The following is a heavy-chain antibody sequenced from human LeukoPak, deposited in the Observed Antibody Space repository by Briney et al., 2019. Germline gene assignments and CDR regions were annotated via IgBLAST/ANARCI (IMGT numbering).Heavy chain of an antibody. CDR1: GGSISSSSYY. V-gene: IGHV4-39*02. Sequence: HPSETLSLTCTVSGGSISSSSYYWGWIRQPPGKGLEWIGSIYYSGSTYYNPSLKSRVTISVDTPKNQFSLKLSSVTAADTAVYYCARDYDILTGSSAVDYWGQGTLVTVSS. CDR3: ARDYDILTGSSAVDY. CDR2: IYYSGST. D-gene: IGHD3-9*01. J-gene: IGHJ4*02.